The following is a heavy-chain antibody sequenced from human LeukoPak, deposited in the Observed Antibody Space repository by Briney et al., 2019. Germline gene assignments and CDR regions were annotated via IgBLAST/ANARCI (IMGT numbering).Heavy chain of an antibody. D-gene: IGHD6-19*01. V-gene: IGHV3-23*01. J-gene: IGHJ6*03. CDR3: SREGSSGWYSYMDV. Sequence: PGGSLRLSCVASGFTFNNYAMTWVRQAPGKGLEWVSAISGSGYSTYYADSVKGRFTISRDNSKNTLYLQMDSLRVEDTALYYCSREGSSGWYSYMDVWGKGTTVTVSS. CDR1: GFTFNNYA. CDR2: ISGSGYST.